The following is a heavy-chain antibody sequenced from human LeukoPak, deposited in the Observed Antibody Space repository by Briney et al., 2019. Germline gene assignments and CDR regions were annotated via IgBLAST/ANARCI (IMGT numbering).Heavy chain of an antibody. V-gene: IGHV3-30*02. CDR1: GFTFSSYG. Sequence: GGSLRLSCAASGFTFSSYGMHWVRQAPGKGLEWVAFIRYDGSNKYYADSVKGRFTISRDNSKNTLYLQMNTLRAEDTAMYYCARDGLGAVDYWGPGTLVTVSS. CDR2: IRYDGSNK. CDR3: ARDGLGAVDY. D-gene: IGHD3/OR15-3a*01. J-gene: IGHJ4*02.